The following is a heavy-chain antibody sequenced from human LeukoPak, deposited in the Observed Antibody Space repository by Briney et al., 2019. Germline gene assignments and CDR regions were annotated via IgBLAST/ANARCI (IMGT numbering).Heavy chain of an antibody. J-gene: IGHJ4*02. Sequence: PSETLSLTCTVSGGSISSGSYYWSWIRQPPGKGLEWIGYIYYSGSTNYNPSLKSRVTISVDTSKNQFSLKLSSVTAADTAVYYCARAGLYYYGSGSAFFDYWGQGILVTVSS. CDR2: IYYSGST. CDR3: ARAGLYYYGSGSAFFDY. CDR1: GGSISSGSYY. D-gene: IGHD3-10*01. V-gene: IGHV4-61*01.